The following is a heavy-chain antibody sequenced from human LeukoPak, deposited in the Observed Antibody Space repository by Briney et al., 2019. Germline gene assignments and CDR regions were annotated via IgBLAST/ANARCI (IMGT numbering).Heavy chain of an antibody. J-gene: IGHJ4*02. CDR3: ATDRKRGKYYDY. D-gene: IGHD2/OR15-2a*01. CDR1: GLRFRNYG. V-gene: IGHV3-33*01. Sequence: GGSLRLSCVVSGLRFRNYGMHWVRQAPGKGLEWVAVIYYDGSNQYYVDSVKGRFTVSRDNAKNTLYLQMDSLRAEDTAVYYGATDRKRGKYYDYWAKEPLVPVSS. CDR2: IYYDGSNQ.